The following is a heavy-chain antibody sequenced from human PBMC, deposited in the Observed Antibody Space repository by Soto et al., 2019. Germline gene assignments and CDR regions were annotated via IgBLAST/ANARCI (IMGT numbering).Heavy chain of an antibody. Sequence: QVQLVQSGAEVKKPGSSVKVSCKASGGTFSSYAISWVRQAPGQGLEWMGGIIPIFGTANYAQKFQGRVTITADESTSTAYMELSSLRSEDTAVYYCASLVNDRGRGTMIVVPTEANWYFDLWGRGTLVTVSS. CDR3: ASLVNDRGRGTMIVVPTEANWYFDL. CDR2: IIPIFGTA. V-gene: IGHV1-69*01. J-gene: IGHJ2*01. D-gene: IGHD3-22*01. CDR1: GGTFSSYA.